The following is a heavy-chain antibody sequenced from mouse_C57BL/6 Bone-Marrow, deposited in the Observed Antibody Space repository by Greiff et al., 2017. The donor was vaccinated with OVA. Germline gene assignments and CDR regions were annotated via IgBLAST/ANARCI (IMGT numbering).Heavy chain of an antibody. D-gene: IGHD2-4*01. CDR2: IYPGSGNT. CDR1: GYTFTDYY. V-gene: IGHV1-76*01. J-gene: IGHJ2*01. CDR3: ARGRLRGDY. Sequence: LVESGAELVRPGASVKLSCKASGYTFTDYYINWVKQRPGQGLEWIARIYPGSGNTYYNEKFKGKATLTAEKSSSTAYMQLSSLTSEDSAVYFCARGRLRGDYWGQGTTLTVSS.